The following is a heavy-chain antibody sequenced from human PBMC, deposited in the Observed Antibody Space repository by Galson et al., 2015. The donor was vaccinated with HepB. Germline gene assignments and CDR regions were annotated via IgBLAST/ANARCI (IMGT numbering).Heavy chain of an antibody. D-gene: IGHD6-19*01. CDR1: GFTFSSYA. J-gene: IGHJ4*02. CDR3: AKEGQWLGYFDY. V-gene: IGHV3-23*01. Sequence: FLRLSCAASGFTFSSYAMSWVRQAPGKGLEWVSAISGSGGSTYYADSVKGRFTISRDNSKNTLYLQMNSLRAEDTAVYYCAKEGQWLGYFDYWGQGTLVTVSS. CDR2: ISGSGGST.